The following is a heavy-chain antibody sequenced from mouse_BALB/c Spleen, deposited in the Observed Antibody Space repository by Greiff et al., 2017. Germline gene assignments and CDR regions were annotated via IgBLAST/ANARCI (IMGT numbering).Heavy chain of an antibody. CDR1: GFTFTDYY. CDR3: ASLRWFHWYFDV. CDR2: IRNKANGYTT. Sequence: EVQLVESGGGLVQPGGSLRLSCATSGFTFTDYYMSWVRQPPGKALEWLGFIRNKANGYTTEYSVSVKGRFTISRDNSQSILYLQMNTLRAEDSATYYCASLRWFHWYFDVWGAGTTVTVSS. V-gene: IGHV7-3*02. D-gene: IGHD2-9*01. J-gene: IGHJ1*01.